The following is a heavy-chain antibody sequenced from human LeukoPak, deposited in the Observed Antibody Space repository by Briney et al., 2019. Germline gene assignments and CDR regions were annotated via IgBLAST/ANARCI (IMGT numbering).Heavy chain of an antibody. J-gene: IGHJ6*03. Sequence: GGSLRLSCAASGFTFSSNYMNWVRQAPPQGLELVSVIYDCANTNYADSVNGRFTISRDNAKSSLYLQMNSLRAEDTAVYYCARDPYSGSYGADYYYYMDVWGKGTTVTISS. CDR2: IYDCANT. CDR3: ARDPYSGSYGADYYYYMDV. V-gene: IGHV3-66*01. CDR1: GFTFSSNY. D-gene: IGHD1-26*01.